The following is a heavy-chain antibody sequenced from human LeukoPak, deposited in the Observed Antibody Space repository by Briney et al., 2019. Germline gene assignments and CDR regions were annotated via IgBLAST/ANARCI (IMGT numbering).Heavy chain of an antibody. J-gene: IGHJ6*02. CDR2: IWYDGSNK. V-gene: IGHV3-33*01. D-gene: IGHD6-13*01. Sequence: GRSLRLSCAASGFTFSSYCMHWGRHAPGKGLEWVSVIWYDGSNKYYADSARGRFTISRDNSKNTLYLQMTSLRAEDTAVYYCARDQSGSWYPQYGMDVWGQGPTVTVSS. CDR3: ARDQSGSWYPQYGMDV. CDR1: GFTFSSYC.